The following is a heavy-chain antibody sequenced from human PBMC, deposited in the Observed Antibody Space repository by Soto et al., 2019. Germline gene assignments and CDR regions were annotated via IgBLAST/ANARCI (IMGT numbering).Heavy chain of an antibody. J-gene: IGHJ3*02. CDR2: IYYSGST. CDR1: GGSIRSSSYY. CDR3: ARSMYYYDSSGYYSEAFDI. V-gene: IGHV4-39*01. D-gene: IGHD3-22*01. Sequence: PSETLSLTCTVSGGSIRSSSYYWGWIRQPPGKGLEWIGSIYYSGSTYYNPSLKSRVTISVDTSKNQFSLKLSSVTAADTAVYYCARSMYYYDSSGYYSEAFDICGQWTMVT.